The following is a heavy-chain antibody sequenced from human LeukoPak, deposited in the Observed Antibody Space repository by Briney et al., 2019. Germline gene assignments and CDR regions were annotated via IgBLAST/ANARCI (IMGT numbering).Heavy chain of an antibody. CDR1: GGSISIGTYY. CDR2: IYYSGST. Sequence: SETLSLTCTVSGGSISIGTYYWSWIRQPPGKGLEWIGYIYYSGSTNYNPSLKSRVTISVDTSKNQFSLKLSSVTAADTAVYYCAGDGYKTNWYFDLWGRGTLVTVSS. D-gene: IGHD5-24*01. J-gene: IGHJ2*01. V-gene: IGHV4-61*01. CDR3: AGDGYKTNWYFDL.